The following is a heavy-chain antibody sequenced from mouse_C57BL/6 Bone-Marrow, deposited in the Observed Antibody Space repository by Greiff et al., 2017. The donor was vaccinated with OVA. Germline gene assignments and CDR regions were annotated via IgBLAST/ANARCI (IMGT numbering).Heavy chain of an antibody. CDR3: AIYSNWLDY. V-gene: IGHV1-64*01. CDR2: IHPNSGST. J-gene: IGHJ2*01. CDR1: GYTFTSYW. D-gene: IGHD2-5*01. Sequence: QVQLQQPGAELVKPGASVKLSCKASGYTFTSYWMHWVKQRPGQGLEWIGMIHPNSGSTNYNEKFKNKATLTVDKSSSTAYMQLSSLTSEDSAVYYCAIYSNWLDYWGQGTTITVSS.